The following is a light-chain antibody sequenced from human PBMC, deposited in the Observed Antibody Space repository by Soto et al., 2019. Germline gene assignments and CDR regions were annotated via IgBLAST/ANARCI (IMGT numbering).Light chain of an antibody. CDR3: AAWDDSLDGWV. V-gene: IGLV1-44*01. Sequence: QSVLTQPPSASGTPGQRVTISCSGSRSNIVSNTVNWYQHLPGTAPKILIYSNNQRPSGVPDRFSGSKSGTSASLAISGLQSEDEADYYCAAWDDSLDGWVFGGGTKVTVL. CDR2: SNN. J-gene: IGLJ3*02. CDR1: RSNIVSNT.